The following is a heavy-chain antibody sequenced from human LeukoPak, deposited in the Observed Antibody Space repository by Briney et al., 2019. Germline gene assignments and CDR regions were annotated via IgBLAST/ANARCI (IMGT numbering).Heavy chain of an antibody. D-gene: IGHD2-2*01. CDR3: ARRYCSNTSCTLDY. Sequence: PGGSLRLSCAASGFTLSSYEMNWVRQAPGKGLEWVSYISSSGSTKYYADSVKGRFTISRDNAENSLYLQMNSLRAEDTAVYYCARRYCSNTSCTLDYWGQGTLVTVSS. CDR1: GFTLSSYE. CDR2: ISSSGSTK. V-gene: IGHV3-48*03. J-gene: IGHJ4*02.